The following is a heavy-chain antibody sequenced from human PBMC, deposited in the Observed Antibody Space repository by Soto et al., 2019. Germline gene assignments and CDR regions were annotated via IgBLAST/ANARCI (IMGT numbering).Heavy chain of an antibody. CDR3: AKASIVGTSRDYFDS. CDR2: ISYDGSNK. D-gene: IGHD1-26*01. V-gene: IGHV3-30*18. Sequence: GGSLRLSCAASGFTFSSYGMHWVRQAPGKGLEWVAVISYDGSNKYYGDSVKGRFTISRDNSENTLYLQMNSLSAEDTAVYYCAKASIVGTSRDYFDSWGQGTLVTASS. J-gene: IGHJ4*02. CDR1: GFTFSSYG.